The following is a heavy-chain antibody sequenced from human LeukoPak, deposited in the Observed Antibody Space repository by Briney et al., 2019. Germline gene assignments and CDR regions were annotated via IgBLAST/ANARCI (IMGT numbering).Heavy chain of an antibody. CDR2: IWYDGSNK. CDR3: ARDRTRYSGYDYDAFDI. D-gene: IGHD5-12*01. V-gene: IGHV3-33*08. J-gene: IGHJ3*02. Sequence: GGSLRLSCAASGFTFSSYSMKWVRQAPGKGLEWVAVIWYDGSNKYYADSVKGRFTISRDNSKNTLYLQMNSLRAEDTAVYYCARDRTRYSGYDYDAFDIWGQGTMVTVSS. CDR1: GFTFSSYS.